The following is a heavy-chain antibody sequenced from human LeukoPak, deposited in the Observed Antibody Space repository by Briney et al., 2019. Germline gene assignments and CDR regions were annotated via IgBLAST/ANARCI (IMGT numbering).Heavy chain of an antibody. J-gene: IGHJ6*02. D-gene: IGHD2-15*01. CDR1: GYTFTSYG. CDR2: ISAYNGNT. CDR3: ARNVPIVVVAATLAYYGMDV. Sequence: ASVKVSCKASGYTFTSYGINWVRQAPGQGLEWMGWISAYNGNTNYAQKLQGRVTMTTDTSTSTAYMELRSLRSDDTAVYYCARNVPIVVVAATLAYYGMDVWGQGTTVTVSS. V-gene: IGHV1-18*01.